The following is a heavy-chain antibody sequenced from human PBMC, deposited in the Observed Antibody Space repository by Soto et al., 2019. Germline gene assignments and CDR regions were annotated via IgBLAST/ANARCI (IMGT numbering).Heavy chain of an antibody. CDR1: GGTFSSYA. D-gene: IGHD6-6*01. CDR3: ARDRSIAARLLPVGWFDP. CDR2: IIPIFGTA. J-gene: IGHJ5*02. V-gene: IGHV1-69*06. Sequence: QVQLVQSGAEVKKPGSSVKVSCKASGGTFSSYAISWVRQAPGQGLEWKGGIIPIFGTANYAQKFQGRVTITADKSTSTAYMELSSLRSEDTAVYYCARDRSIAARLLPVGWFDPWGQGTLVTVSS.